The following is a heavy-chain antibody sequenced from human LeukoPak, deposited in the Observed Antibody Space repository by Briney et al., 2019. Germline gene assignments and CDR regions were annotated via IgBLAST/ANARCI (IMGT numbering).Heavy chain of an antibody. CDR1: GYTFTSYY. V-gene: IGHV1-46*01. D-gene: IGHD1-26*01. CDR2: TNPSDGST. J-gene: IGHJ4*02. CDR3: ARDPTAYSGSYSFDY. Sequence: ASVKVSCKASGYTFTSYYMHWVRQAPGQGLEWMGITNPSDGSTRYPQKFQGRVTMTRDTSTSTVYMELSSLRSEDTAVYYCARDPTAYSGSYSFDYWGQGTLVTVSS.